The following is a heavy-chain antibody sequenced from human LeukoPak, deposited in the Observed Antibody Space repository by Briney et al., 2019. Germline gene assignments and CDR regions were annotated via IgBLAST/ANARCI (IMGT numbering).Heavy chain of an antibody. CDR1: GYSISSGYY. CDR2: IYHSGST. V-gene: IGHV4-38-2*02. CDR3: AATDPYGSGSSFDY. Sequence: PSETLSLTCTVSGYSISSGYYWGWIRQPPGKGLEWIGSIYHSGSTYYNPSLKSRVTISVGTSKNQFSLKLSSVTAADTAVYYCAATDPYGSGSSFDYWGQGTLVTVSS. J-gene: IGHJ4*02. D-gene: IGHD3-10*01.